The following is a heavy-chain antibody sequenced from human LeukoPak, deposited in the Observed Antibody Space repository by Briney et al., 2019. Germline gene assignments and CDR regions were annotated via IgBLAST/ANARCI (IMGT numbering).Heavy chain of an antibody. CDR2: ISYDGSNK. J-gene: IGHJ4*02. V-gene: IGHV3-30*04. CDR1: GFTFSSYA. CDR3: ARDPLGDSTYYFDY. D-gene: IGHD2-21*01. Sequence: GGSLRLSCAASGFTFSSYAMHWVRQAPGKGLEWVAVISYDGSNKYYADSVKGRFTISRDNSKNALYLQMNSLRAEDTAVYYCARDPLGDSTYYFDYWGQGTLVTVSS.